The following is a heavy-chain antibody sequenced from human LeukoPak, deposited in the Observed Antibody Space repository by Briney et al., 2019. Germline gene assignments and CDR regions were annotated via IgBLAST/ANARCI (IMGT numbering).Heavy chain of an antibody. D-gene: IGHD3-10*01. CDR1: GYTFTRHG. CDR2: ISTYSSHT. CDR3: ARDEGRVSGSFNP. J-gene: IGHJ5*02. V-gene: IGHV1-18*01. Sequence: ASVKVSCKASGYTFTRHGITWVRQAPGQGLEWMGWISTYSSHTTYAQKFQGRVTMTTDTSTTTAYVELRSLRSDDTAVYYRARDEGRVSGSFNPWGQGTLVTVSS.